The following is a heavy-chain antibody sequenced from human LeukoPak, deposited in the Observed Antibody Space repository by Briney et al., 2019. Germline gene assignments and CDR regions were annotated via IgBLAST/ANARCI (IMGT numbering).Heavy chain of an antibody. V-gene: IGHV4-34*01. Sequence: PSETLSLTCAVSGDSLSRYSWTWIRQPPGKGLEWLGEFNPSGSPDYNPSLKSRATISVDTSKNQFSLRVASVTAADTAVYYCASVRHDPLEYYYYIDVWGKGTTVTVSS. J-gene: IGHJ6*03. CDR3: ASVRHDPLEYYYYIDV. CDR2: FNPSGSP. CDR1: GDSLSRYS. D-gene: IGHD2/OR15-2a*01.